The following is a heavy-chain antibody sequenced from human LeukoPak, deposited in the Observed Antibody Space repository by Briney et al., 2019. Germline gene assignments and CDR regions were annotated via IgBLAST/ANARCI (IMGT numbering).Heavy chain of an antibody. CDR2: ISSNEGST. J-gene: IGHJ4*02. D-gene: IGHD3-22*01. Sequence: GGSLRLSCAASGFTFSSYAMHWVRQAPGKGLEYVSAISSNEGSTYYANSVKGRFTISRDNSKNTLYLQMGSLRAEDMAVYYCARDLYYDSSGYPDYWGQGTLVTVSS. V-gene: IGHV3-64*01. CDR3: ARDLYYDSSGYPDY. CDR1: GFTFSSYA.